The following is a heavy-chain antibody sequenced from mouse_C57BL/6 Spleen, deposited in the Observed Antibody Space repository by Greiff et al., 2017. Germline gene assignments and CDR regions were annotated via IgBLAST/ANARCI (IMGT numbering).Heavy chain of an antibody. CDR1: GFTFSSYA. CDR2: ISDGGSYT. Sequence: EVKLVESGGGLVKPGGSLKLSCAASGFTFSSYAMSWVRQTPEKRLEWVATISDGGSYTYYPDNVKGRFTISRYNAKNNLYLQMSHLKSEDTAMYYCARDRNRSGFAYWGQGTLVTVSA. V-gene: IGHV5-4*01. J-gene: IGHJ3*01. CDR3: ARDRNRSGFAY.